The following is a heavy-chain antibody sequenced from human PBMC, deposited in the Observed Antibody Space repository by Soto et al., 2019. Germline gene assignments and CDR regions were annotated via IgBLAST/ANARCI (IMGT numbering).Heavy chain of an antibody. CDR1: GYTFTGFY. CDR2: INPDSGGT. CDR3: AREGGYCSSTSRQRGAFDI. J-gene: IGHJ3*02. Sequence: ASVKVSCKASGYTFTGFYMHWVRQAPGQGLEWMGWINPDSGGTNYAQKFQGWVTMTRDTSISTAYMELSRLRSDDTAVYYCAREGGYCSSTSRQRGAFDIWGQGTMVTLSS. D-gene: IGHD2-2*01. V-gene: IGHV1-2*04.